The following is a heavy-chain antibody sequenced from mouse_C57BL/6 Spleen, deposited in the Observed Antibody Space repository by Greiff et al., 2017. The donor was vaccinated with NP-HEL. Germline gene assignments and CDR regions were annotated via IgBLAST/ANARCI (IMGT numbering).Heavy chain of an antibody. V-gene: IGHV1-61*01. J-gene: IGHJ4*01. D-gene: IGHD2-10*01. CDR1: GYTFTSYW. CDR3: ARRGPLLRYYYAMDY. CDR2: IYPSDSET. Sequence: QVQLQQPGAELVRPGSSVKLSCKASGYTFTSYWMDWVKQRPGQGLEWIGNIYPSDSETHYNQKFKDKATLTVDKSSSTAYMQLSSLPSEDSAVYYLARRGPLLRYYYAMDYWGQGTSVTVSS.